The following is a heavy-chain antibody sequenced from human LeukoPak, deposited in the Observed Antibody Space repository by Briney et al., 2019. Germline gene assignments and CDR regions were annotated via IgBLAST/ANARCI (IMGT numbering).Heavy chain of an antibody. CDR3: ASRNWNVWFDP. V-gene: IGHV4-34*01. CDR2: INHSGST. D-gene: IGHD1-1*01. Sequence: SETLSLTCAVSGGSISSGGYSWSWIRQPPGKGLEWIGEINHSGSTNYNPSLKRRVTISVDTSKNQFSLKLSSVTAADTAVYYCASRNWNVWFDPWGQGTLVTVSS. J-gene: IGHJ5*02. CDR1: GGSISSGGYS.